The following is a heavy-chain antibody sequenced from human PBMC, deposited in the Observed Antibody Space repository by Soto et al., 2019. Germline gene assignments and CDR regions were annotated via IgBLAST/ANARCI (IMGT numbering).Heavy chain of an antibody. J-gene: IGHJ5*02. CDR3: AVVDSTGNWFDP. Sequence: PSETLSLTCTVSGGFISNFYWGWLLQPPGKGLDFIGSMYYSGTTYYNPSLKNRITISVDTSKNQFSLKLISVTAADTAVYYCAVVDSTGNWFDPWGQGALVTVSS. CDR1: GGFISNFY. V-gene: IGHV4-39*01. CDR2: MYYSGTT. D-gene: IGHD3-22*01.